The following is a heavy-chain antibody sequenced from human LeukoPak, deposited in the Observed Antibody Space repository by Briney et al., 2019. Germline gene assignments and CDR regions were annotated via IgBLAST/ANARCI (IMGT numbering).Heavy chain of an antibody. CDR2: ISSNGGST. CDR1: GFTFSSYA. D-gene: IGHD4-17*01. Sequence: PWGSLRLSCAASGFTFSSYAMHWVRQAPGKGLEYVSAISSNGGSTYYANSVKGRFTISRDNSKNTLYLQMGSLRAEDMAVYYCARDTGTSYFDYWGQGTLVTVSS. V-gene: IGHV3-64*01. J-gene: IGHJ4*02. CDR3: ARDTGTSYFDY.